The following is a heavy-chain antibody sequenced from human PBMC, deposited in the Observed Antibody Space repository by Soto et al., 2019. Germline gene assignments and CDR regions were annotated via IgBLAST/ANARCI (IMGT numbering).Heavy chain of an antibody. CDR2: ISSSSSYI. J-gene: IGHJ4*02. Sequence: EVQLVESGGGLVKPGGSLRLSCAASGFTFSSYSMNWVRQAPGKGLEWVSSISSSSSYIYYADSVKGRFTISRDNAKNSLYLQMNSLRAEDTAAYYCARAAVAWDADYWGQGTLVTVSS. CDR1: GFTFSSYS. CDR3: ARAAVAWDADY. V-gene: IGHV3-21*01. D-gene: IGHD6-19*01.